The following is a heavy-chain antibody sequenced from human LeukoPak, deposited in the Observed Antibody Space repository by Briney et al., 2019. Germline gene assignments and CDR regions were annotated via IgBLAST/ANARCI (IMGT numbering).Heavy chain of an antibody. J-gene: IGHJ6*02. CDR3: ARPLLRRFYGMDV. Sequence: ASVKLSCTASGYTFTNYYIDCVRQATGQGIEWMGWMNPNSGNTGYAQKFQGRVTMTRTTSISTAYMELSSLRSEDTAVYYCARPLLRRFYGMDVWGQGTTVTVSS. D-gene: IGHD3-3*01. CDR1: GYTFTNYY. CDR2: MNPNSGNT. V-gene: IGHV1-8*01.